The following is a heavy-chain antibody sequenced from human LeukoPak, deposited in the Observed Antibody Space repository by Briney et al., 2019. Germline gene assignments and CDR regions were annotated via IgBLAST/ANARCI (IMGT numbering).Heavy chain of an antibody. J-gene: IGHJ4*02. CDR3: AGHLRWWDY. CDR2: INHSGST. CDR1: GGSFSGYY. V-gene: IGHV4-34*01. D-gene: IGHD5/OR15-5a*01. Sequence: SETLSLTCAVYGGSFSGYYWSWIRQPPGKGLEWIGEINHSGSTNYNPSLKSRVNISVDTSKNQFSLKLSSVTAADTAVYYCAGHLRWWDYWGQGTLVTVSS.